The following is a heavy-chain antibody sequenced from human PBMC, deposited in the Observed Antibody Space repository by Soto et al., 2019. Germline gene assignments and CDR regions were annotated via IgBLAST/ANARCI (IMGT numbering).Heavy chain of an antibody. CDR1: GDSISSDNYF. V-gene: IGHV4-30-4*01. CDR2: ISNRGTP. Sequence: QVQLQESGPGLVKPSQTLSLICTVSGDSISSDNYFWSWIRQPPGQGLEWIGYISNRGTPYYNPSLKSRVTLSLATSKNRFSLDMYSVMAADTAVYYCAREVNVVALPASFHLWGQGTMVTVSS. J-gene: IGHJ3*01. D-gene: IGHD2-8*01. CDR3: AREVNVVALPASFHL.